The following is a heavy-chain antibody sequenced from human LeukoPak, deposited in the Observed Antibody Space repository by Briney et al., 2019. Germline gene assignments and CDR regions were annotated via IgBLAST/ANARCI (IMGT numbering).Heavy chain of an antibody. J-gene: IGHJ5*02. CDR3: ARDDTLTAYGYWFDP. CDR1: GDSVSSDSAA. CDR2: TYYRSNWYN. Sequence: SQYLSLTCAISGDSVSSDSAAWNWIRQSPSRGLEWLGRTYYRSNWYNDYAVSVKSRITINPDTSKDQFFLQLDSVTPEDTALYYCARDDTLTAYGYWFDPWGQGTLVTVSS. V-gene: IGHV6-1*01. D-gene: IGHD3-9*01.